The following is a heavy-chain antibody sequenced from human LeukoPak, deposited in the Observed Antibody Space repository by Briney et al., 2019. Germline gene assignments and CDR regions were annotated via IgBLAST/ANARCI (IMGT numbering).Heavy chain of an antibody. CDR2: ISGNGDHK. Sequence: GGSLRLSCAVPGFTFSSYGMYWVRQAPGKGLEYVSSISGNGDHKYYANSVKGRFTISRDNSKNTVSLQMGSLRAEDMAVYYCARDLAFTASVGTGLDYWGQGTLVTVSS. J-gene: IGHJ4*02. V-gene: IGHV3-64*01. CDR1: GFTFSSYG. CDR3: ARDLAFTASVGTGLDY. D-gene: IGHD6-13*01.